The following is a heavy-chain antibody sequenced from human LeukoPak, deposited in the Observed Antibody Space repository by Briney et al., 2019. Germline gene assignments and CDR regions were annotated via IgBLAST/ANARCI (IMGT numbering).Heavy chain of an antibody. D-gene: IGHD3-3*01. Sequence: ASVKVSCKASGYTFTGYYMHWVRQAPGQGLEWMGWINPNSGCTNYAQKFQGRVTMTRDTSISTAYMELSRLRSDDKAVYYCARDLGVLRFLEWRRGGCDYWAPGTLVTVSS. CDR1: GYTFTGYY. J-gene: IGHJ4*02. CDR2: INPNSGCT. CDR3: ARDLGVLRFLEWRRGGCDY. V-gene: IGHV1-2*02.